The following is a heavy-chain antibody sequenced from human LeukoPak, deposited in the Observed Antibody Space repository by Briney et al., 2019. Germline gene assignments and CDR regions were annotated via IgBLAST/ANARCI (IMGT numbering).Heavy chain of an antibody. Sequence: SVKVSCKASGGTFSSYAISWVRQAPGQGLEWMGGIIPIFGTANYAQKFQGRVTITTDESTSTAYMELSSLRSEDTAVYYCARGFFGYYDSSGENAFDIWGQGTMVTVSS. CDR2: IIPIFGTA. D-gene: IGHD3-22*01. CDR3: ARGFFGYYDSSGENAFDI. V-gene: IGHV1-69*05. CDR1: GGTFSSYA. J-gene: IGHJ3*02.